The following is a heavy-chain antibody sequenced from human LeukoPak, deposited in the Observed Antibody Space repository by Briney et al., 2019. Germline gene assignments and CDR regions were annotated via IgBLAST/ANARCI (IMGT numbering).Heavy chain of an antibody. V-gene: IGHV1-69*13. Sequence: SVKVSCKASGGTFSGYAISWVRQAPGQGLEWMGGIIPIFGTANYAQKFQGRVTITADESTSTAYMELSSLRSEDTAVYYCASATELGYCSGGSCYVSRPIYQFDPWGQGTLVTVSS. CDR3: ASATELGYCSGGSCYVSRPIYQFDP. J-gene: IGHJ5*02. D-gene: IGHD2-15*01. CDR2: IIPIFGTA. CDR1: GGTFSGYA.